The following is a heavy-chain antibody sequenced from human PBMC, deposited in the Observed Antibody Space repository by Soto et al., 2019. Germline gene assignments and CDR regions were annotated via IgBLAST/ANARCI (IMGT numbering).Heavy chain of an antibody. J-gene: IGHJ3*02. D-gene: IGHD1-26*01. CDR1: GGTFSSYA. V-gene: IGHV1-69*06. CDR2: IIPIFGTA. CDR3: ARGGNYYRPDAFDI. Sequence: QVQLVQSGAEVKKPGSSVKVSCKASGGTFSSYAISWVRQAPGQGLEWMGGIIPIFGTANYAQKFQGRVTITADKSTSTAYMELSSLRSEDRAVYYCARGGNYYRPDAFDIWGQGTMVTVSS.